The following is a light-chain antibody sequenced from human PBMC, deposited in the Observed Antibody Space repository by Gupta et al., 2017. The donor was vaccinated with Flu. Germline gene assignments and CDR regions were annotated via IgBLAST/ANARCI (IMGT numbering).Light chain of an antibody. Sequence: QSVLTQPPSVSATPGQTVTISCPGTNSNTGSNYDVHWYQQQTGTAPSTIIYQNNNRPSGVPDRFSGSRAGTSNSPALAVPQANDEAEDDCHCYASSLSVVVFGGGTKLTVL. J-gene: IGLJ2*01. CDR3: HCYASSLSVVV. CDR1: NSNTGSNYD. V-gene: IGLV1-40*01. CDR2: QNN.